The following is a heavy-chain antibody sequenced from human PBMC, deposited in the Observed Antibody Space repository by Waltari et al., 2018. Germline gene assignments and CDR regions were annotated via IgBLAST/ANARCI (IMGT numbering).Heavy chain of an antibody. CDR1: GDSITTNSFY. CDR2: FYSSEYI. D-gene: IGHD7-27*01. CDR3: AREVTKVELGRRLPHFFDS. Sequence: QVQLQESGPGLVTPSQTLSLTCTVSGDSITTNSFYWKWVRQPAGKGLEWIGRFYSSEYINYNPPLKSRVTISRDTSKKQFFLKLTSVTAADTAFYYCAREVTKVELGRRLPHFFDSWGQGTLVTVSS. J-gene: IGHJ4*02. V-gene: IGHV4-61*02.